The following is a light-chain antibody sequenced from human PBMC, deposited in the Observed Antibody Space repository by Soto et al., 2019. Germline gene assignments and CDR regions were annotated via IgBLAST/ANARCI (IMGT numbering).Light chain of an antibody. CDR3: QQFNNHPFT. CDR2: AAS. V-gene: IGKV1-9*01. Sequence: DIQLTQSPSFLSASVGDRVTITCRASQGISSYLAWYQQKPGKAPKLLIYAASTLQSGVPSRFSGSGSGTEFTLTVSSLQPEDFANYYCQQFNNHPFTFGPGTEVDIK. CDR1: QGISSY. J-gene: IGKJ3*01.